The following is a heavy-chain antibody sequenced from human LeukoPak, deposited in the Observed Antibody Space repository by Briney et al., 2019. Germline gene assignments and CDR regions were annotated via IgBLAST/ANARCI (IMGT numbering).Heavy chain of an antibody. Sequence: GGSLRLSCAASGFTFSSYSMNWVRQAPGKGLEWVGRSRNKANSYTTVDAASVKGRFTVSRDESQNSLYLQMDSLKAEDTAIYYCVRGYNSFDIWGQGTMVTVSS. V-gene: IGHV3-72*01. CDR2: SRNKANSYTT. J-gene: IGHJ3*02. CDR3: VRGYNSFDI. D-gene: IGHD1-20*01. CDR1: GFTFSSYS.